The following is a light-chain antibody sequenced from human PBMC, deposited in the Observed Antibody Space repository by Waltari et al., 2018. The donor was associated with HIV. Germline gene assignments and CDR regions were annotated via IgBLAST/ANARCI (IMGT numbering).Light chain of an antibody. J-gene: IGKJ3*01. CDR3: LQDDSFPLT. CDR1: QNIRRD. CDR2: AAS. V-gene: IGKV1-6*01. Sequence: AIQMNQSPPSLSASVGDRVTITCRASQNIRRDLGWYQQKPGKAPKLLIYAASTLQTGVSSRFRGGGSGTEFTLTINGLQSEDSATYYCLQDDSFPLTFGPGTKVDLK.